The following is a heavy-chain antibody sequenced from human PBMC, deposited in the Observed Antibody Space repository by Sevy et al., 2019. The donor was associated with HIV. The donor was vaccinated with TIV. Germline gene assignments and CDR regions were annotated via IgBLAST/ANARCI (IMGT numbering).Heavy chain of an antibody. CDR2: ISYDGSNK. Sequence: GGSLRLSCAASGFTFSSYAMHWVRQAPGKGLEWVAVISYDGSNKYYADSVKGRFTISRDNSKNTLYLQMNSLRAEDTAVYYCVRGPPEGLLIEGYYFDYWGQGTLVTVSS. D-gene: IGHD3-10*01. J-gene: IGHJ4*02. V-gene: IGHV3-30-3*01. CDR1: GFTFSSYA. CDR3: VRGPPEGLLIEGYYFDY.